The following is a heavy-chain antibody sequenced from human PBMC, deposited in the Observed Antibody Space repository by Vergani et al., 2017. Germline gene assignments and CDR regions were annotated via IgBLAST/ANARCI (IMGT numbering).Heavy chain of an antibody. Sequence: QVQLVDSGGGLVKPGGSLRLSCAASGFTFSDYYMSWIRQAPGKGLEWVSYISSSSSYTNYADSVKGRFTISRDNAKNSLYLQMNSLRAEDTAVYYCARGRSGTTPPYFDYWGQGTLVTVSS. CDR3: ARGRSGTTPPYFDY. D-gene: IGHD1-1*01. CDR1: GFTFSDYY. J-gene: IGHJ4*02. CDR2: ISSSSSYT. V-gene: IGHV3-11*06.